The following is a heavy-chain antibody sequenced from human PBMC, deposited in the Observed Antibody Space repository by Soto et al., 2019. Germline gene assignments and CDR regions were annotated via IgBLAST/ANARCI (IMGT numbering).Heavy chain of an antibody. CDR1: GFTFSSYG. V-gene: IGHV3-30*18. J-gene: IGHJ6*02. CDR2: LSYDGSNK. Sequence: PGGSLRLSCAASGFTFSSYGMHWVRQAPGKGLEWVAVLSYDGSNKYYADSVKGRFTISRDNSKNTLYLQMNSLRAEDTAVYYCAKVGTYYYYYGMDVWGQGTTVTVSS. CDR3: AKVGTYYYYYGMDV.